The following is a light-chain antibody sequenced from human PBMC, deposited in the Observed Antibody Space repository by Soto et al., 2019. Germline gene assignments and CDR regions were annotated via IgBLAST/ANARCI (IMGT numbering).Light chain of an antibody. Sequence: QLVLTQPPSVSGAPGQRVTISCTGSTSNIGAGYDVHWYQQLPGTAPKLLIYVNINRPSGVPDRFSGSKSGTSASLAITGLQAEDEADYYCQSYDSSLSGWVFGGGTKLTVL. CDR1: TSNIGAGYD. CDR2: VNI. J-gene: IGLJ3*02. V-gene: IGLV1-40*01. CDR3: QSYDSSLSGWV.